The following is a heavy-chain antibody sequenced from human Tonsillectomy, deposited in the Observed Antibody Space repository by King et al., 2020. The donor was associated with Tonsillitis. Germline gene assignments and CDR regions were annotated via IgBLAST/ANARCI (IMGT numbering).Heavy chain of an antibody. J-gene: IGHJ5*02. D-gene: IGHD1-7*01. V-gene: IGHV5-51*01. Sequence: EVQLVESGAEVKKPGESLKISCKGSGYTFTTYWIAWVRQMPGKGLEWMGIIYPHDSDTRYSPSFQGQVTISADKSITTAYLQWSRLKASDTAMYYCARLKRYNWNYGTPGGNWFDPWGQGTLVTVSS. CDR3: ARLKRYNWNYGTPGGNWFDP. CDR1: GYTFTTYW. CDR2: IYPHDSDT.